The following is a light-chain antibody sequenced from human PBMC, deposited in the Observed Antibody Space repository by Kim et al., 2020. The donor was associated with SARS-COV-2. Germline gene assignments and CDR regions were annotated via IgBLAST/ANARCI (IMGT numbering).Light chain of an antibody. J-gene: IGLJ3*02. Sequence: ASVKLTCTLSSGHSSNAIAWHQQQPDKGPRFLMNLNSDGSHTKGDGIPARFSGSSSGAERYLTISSLQSEDEADYYCQTWATGIRVFGGGTQLTVL. V-gene: IGLV4-69*01. CDR1: SGHSSNA. CDR3: QTWATGIRV. CDR2: LNSDGSH.